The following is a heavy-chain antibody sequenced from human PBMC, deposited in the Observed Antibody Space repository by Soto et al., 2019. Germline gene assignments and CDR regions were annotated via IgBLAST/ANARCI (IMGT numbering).Heavy chain of an antibody. CDR1: GFTFSSYA. CDR2: ISYDGSNK. V-gene: IGHV3-30-3*01. CDR3: ARVMDDYSAFDY. Sequence: PGGSLRLSCAASGFTFSSYAMHWVRQAPGKGLEWVAVISYDGSNKYYADSVKGRFTISRDNSKNTLYLQMNSLRAEDTAVYYCARVMDDYSAFDYWGQGTLVTVSS. D-gene: IGHD4-17*01. J-gene: IGHJ4*02.